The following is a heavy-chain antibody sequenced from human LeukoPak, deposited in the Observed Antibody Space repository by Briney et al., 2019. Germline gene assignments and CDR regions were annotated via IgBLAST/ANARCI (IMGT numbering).Heavy chain of an antibody. CDR1: GFTFSDYY. CDR2: ITSSGSTI. Sequence: GGSLRPSCAASGFTFSDYYMSWIRQAPGKGLEWVSYITSSGSTIYYADSVKGRFTISRDNAKNSLYLQMNSLRAEDTAVYYCAGQQSRRGYSGYDWVYWGQGTLVTVSS. D-gene: IGHD5-12*01. CDR3: AGQQSRRGYSGYDWVY. J-gene: IGHJ4*02. V-gene: IGHV3-11*01.